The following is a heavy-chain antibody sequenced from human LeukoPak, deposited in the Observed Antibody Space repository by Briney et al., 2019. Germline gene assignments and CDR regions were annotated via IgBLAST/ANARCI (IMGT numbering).Heavy chain of an antibody. CDR3: ASSRVYGYHDY. CDR2: ITGSGDAT. CDR1: GFTFSSYP. J-gene: IGHJ4*02. D-gene: IGHD5-18*01. Sequence: GGSLRLSCTASGFTFSSYPMYWVRQAPGKGLGWVSAITGSGDATYYAESMKGRFTLSRNNSKNTLYLQMNSLRAEDTAVYYCASSRVYGYHDYWGQGTLVTVSS. V-gene: IGHV3-23*01.